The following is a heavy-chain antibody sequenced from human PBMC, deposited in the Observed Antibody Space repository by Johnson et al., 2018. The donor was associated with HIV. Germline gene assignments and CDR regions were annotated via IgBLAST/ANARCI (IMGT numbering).Heavy chain of an antibody. Sequence: QVQLVESGGGVVQPGRSLRLSCAASGFTFSSYGMHWVRQAPGKGLEWVAVISYDGSNKYYADSVKGRFTISRDNSKHTLYLQMNSLRAEDTAVYYCALISAAAGSDDAFDIWGQGTMVTVSS. D-gene: IGHD6-13*01. CDR3: ALISAAAGSDDAFDI. V-gene: IGHV3-30*03. CDR2: ISYDGSNK. J-gene: IGHJ3*02. CDR1: GFTFSSYG.